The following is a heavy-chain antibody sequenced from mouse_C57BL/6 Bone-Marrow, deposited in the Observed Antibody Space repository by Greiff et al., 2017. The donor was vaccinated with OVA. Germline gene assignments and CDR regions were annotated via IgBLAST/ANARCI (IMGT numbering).Heavy chain of an antibody. D-gene: IGHD1-1*01. CDR3: ATTVVPYWYFDV. V-gene: IGHV1-74*01. Sequence: QVQLQQPGAELVKPGASVKVSCKASGYTFTSYWLHWVKQRPGQGLEWIGRIHPSDSDTNYNQKFKGKATLTVDKSSSTAYMQLSSLTSEDSAVYYCATTVVPYWYFDVWGTGTTVTVSS. CDR2: IHPSDSDT. CDR1: GYTFTSYW. J-gene: IGHJ1*03.